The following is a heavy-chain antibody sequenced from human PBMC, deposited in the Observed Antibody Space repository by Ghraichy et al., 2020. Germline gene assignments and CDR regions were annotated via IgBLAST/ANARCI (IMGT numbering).Heavy chain of an antibody. Sequence: GSLRLSCAVSNGSISSSNWWSWVRQPPGKGLEWIGEIYHSGSTNYNPSLKSRVTISVDKSKNQFSLRLTSVTAADTAVYYCAKAENTMVRGVINWFDAWGQGSLVTVSS. CDR2: IYHSGST. J-gene: IGHJ5*02. CDR1: NGSISSSNW. D-gene: IGHD3-10*01. CDR3: AKAENTMVRGVINWFDA. V-gene: IGHV4-4*02.